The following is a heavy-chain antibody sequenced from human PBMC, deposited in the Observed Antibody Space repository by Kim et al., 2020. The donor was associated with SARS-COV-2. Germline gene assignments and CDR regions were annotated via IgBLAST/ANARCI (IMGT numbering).Heavy chain of an antibody. CDR1: GGSISCSNW. CDR3: ASDAGWGYDSLTGYSRHAFNI. Sequence: SETLSLTCAVSGGSISCSNWWSWVRQPPGKGLEWIGEIYHSGSTNYNPSLKSRVTISVDKSKNQFSLKLSSVTAADTAVYYCASDAGWGYDSLTGYSRHAFNIWGQGTMDTVSS. CDR2: IYHSGST. D-gene: IGHD3-9*01. J-gene: IGHJ3*02. V-gene: IGHV4-4*02.